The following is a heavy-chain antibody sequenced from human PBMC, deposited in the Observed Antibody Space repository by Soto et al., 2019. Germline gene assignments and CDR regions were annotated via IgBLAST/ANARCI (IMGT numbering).Heavy chain of an antibody. V-gene: IGHV3-30-3*01. CDR1: GFTFSSYA. CDR2: ISYDGSNK. D-gene: IGHD4-17*01. J-gene: IGHJ1*01. Sequence: ESGGGVVQPGRSLRLSCAASGFTFSSYAMHWVRQAPGKGLEWVAVISYDGSNKYYADSVKGRFIISRDNSKNTLYLQMNSLRAEDTAVYYCARVDGDVAISYFQHWGQGTLVTVSS. CDR3: ARVDGDVAISYFQH.